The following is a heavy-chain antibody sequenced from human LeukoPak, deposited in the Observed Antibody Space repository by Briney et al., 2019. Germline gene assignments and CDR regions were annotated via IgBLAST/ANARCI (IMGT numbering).Heavy chain of an antibody. CDR3: ARDGITMVRGVRGKNWFDP. D-gene: IGHD3-10*01. Sequence: ASVKASCKASGYTFTGYYMHWVRQAPGQGLEWMGWINPNSGGTNYAQKFQGRVTMTRDTSISTAYMELSRLRSDDTAVYYCARDGITMVRGVRGKNWFDPWGQGTLVTVSS. CDR1: GYTFTGYY. J-gene: IGHJ5*02. V-gene: IGHV1-2*02. CDR2: INPNSGGT.